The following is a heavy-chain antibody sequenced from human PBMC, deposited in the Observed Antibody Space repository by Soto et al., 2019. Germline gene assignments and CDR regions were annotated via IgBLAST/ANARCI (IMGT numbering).Heavy chain of an antibody. D-gene: IGHD2-15*01. J-gene: IGHJ3*02. CDR3: AKDLTATRRPDNAFDI. Sequence: GGSLRLSCAASGFTFSSYGMHWVRQAPGKGLEWVAVISYDGSNKYYADSVKGRFTISRDNSKNTLYLQMNSLRAEDTAVYYCAKDLTATRRPDNAFDIWGQGTMVIVSS. V-gene: IGHV3-30*18. CDR1: GFTFSSYG. CDR2: ISYDGSNK.